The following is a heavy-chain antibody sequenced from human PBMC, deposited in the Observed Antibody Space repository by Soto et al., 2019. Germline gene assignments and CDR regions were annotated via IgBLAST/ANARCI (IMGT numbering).Heavy chain of an antibody. CDR2: ISGSGGNT. D-gene: IGHD2-21*02. Sequence: LQSGGGLVQPGGSLRLSCAGSGVTYGAYAMSWVRQAPGKGLEWVSSISGSGGNTFYADSVKGRFTISRDNSKNTLYLQMNSLRAEDTAVYYCAKDPPGRHIIVVTALDCWGQGTLVTVSA. J-gene: IGHJ4*02. V-gene: IGHV3-23*01. CDR3: AKDPPGRHIIVVTALDC. CDR1: GVTYGAYA.